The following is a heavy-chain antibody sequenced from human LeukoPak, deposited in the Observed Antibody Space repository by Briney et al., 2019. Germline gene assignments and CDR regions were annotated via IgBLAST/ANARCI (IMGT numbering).Heavy chain of an antibody. V-gene: IGHV5-51*01. CDR3: ARSEAAAGPYNWFDP. J-gene: IGHJ5*02. Sequence: GESLQISCKGSGYSFTSYWIGWVRPVPGKGLEWMGIIYPGDSDTRYSSSFQGQVTISADKSISTAYLQWSSLKASDTAMYYCARSEAAAGPYNWFDPWGQGTLVTVSS. D-gene: IGHD6-13*01. CDR1: GYSFTSYW. CDR2: IYPGDSDT.